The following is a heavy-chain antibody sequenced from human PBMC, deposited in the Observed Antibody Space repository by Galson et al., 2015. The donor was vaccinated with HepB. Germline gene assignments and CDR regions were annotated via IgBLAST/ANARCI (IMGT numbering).Heavy chain of an antibody. Sequence: PALVKPTQTLTLTCTFSGFSLTTSGVGVGWIRQPPGKALEWLALIYWDDDKRYSPSLKSRLTITKDTSKNQVVLTMTNMDPVDTATYFCAHSPMHYYCGGDCYSNNYFDYWGQGTLVTVSS. CDR3: AHSPMHYYCGGDCYSNNYFDY. CDR2: IYWDDDK. CDR1: GFSLTTSGVG. D-gene: IGHD2-21*02. J-gene: IGHJ4*02. V-gene: IGHV2-5*02.